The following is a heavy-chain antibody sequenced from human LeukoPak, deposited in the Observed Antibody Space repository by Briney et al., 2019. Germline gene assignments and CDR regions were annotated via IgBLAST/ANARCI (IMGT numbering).Heavy chain of an antibody. D-gene: IGHD3-22*01. CDR2: ITGSGCST. V-gene: IGHV3-23*01. Sequence: PGGSLRLSCAASGFTFNSYSMSWVRQAPGKGLEWVSAITGSGCSTYYADYVKGRLSISRDNSKNTLYLQMNSLRAEGTAVYYCAKTYYYDSSGYFYAFDIWGQGTMVTVSS. CDR3: AKTYYYDSSGYFYAFDI. J-gene: IGHJ3*02. CDR1: GFTFNSYS.